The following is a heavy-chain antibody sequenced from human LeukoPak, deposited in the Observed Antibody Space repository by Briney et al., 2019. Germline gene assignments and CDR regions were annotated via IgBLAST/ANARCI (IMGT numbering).Heavy chain of an antibody. CDR1: GGSVSSSSYY. D-gene: IGHD6-19*01. Sequence: SETLSLTCTVSGGSVSSSSYYWSWIRQPPGKGLEWIGYIYYSGSTNYNPSLKSRVTISVDTSKNQFSLKLSSVTAADTAVYYCARGSGNRYYYYGMDVWGQGTTVTVSS. J-gene: IGHJ6*02. V-gene: IGHV4-61*01. CDR2: IYYSGST. CDR3: ARGSGNRYYYYGMDV.